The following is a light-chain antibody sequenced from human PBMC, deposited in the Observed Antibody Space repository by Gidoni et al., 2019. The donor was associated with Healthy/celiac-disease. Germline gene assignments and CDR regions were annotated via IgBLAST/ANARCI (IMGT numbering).Light chain of an antibody. J-gene: IGLJ2*01. Sequence: QSVLTQPPSVSAAPGQGVTIPCSGSSSNIANNAVNWYQQLPGKAPTLLTYYDDLLPSGVSDRFSGSKSGTSASLAISGLQSEDEADYFCAAWDDSLNGRVFGGGTKLTVL. CDR3: AAWDDSLNGRV. CDR2: YDD. CDR1: SSNIANNA. V-gene: IGLV1-36*01.